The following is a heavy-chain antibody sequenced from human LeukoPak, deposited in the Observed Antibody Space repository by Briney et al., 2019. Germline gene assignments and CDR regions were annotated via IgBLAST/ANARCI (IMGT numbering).Heavy chain of an antibody. Sequence: SETLSLTCIVSGGSISSYYWSWIRQPAGKGLEWIGRIYSSGRTNYNASPKSRVTMSVDTSKNQFSLKLSSVTAADTAVYYCARGGGIPDPDYYYYYYMDVWGKGTTVTVSS. D-gene: IGHD2-2*02. CDR1: GGSISSYY. CDR3: ARGGGIPDPDYYYYYYMDV. V-gene: IGHV4-4*07. CDR2: IYSSGRT. J-gene: IGHJ6*03.